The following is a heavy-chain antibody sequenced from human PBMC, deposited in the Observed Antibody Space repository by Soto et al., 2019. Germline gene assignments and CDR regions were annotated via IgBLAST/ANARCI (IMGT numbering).Heavy chain of an antibody. CDR3: ARGGFYGMDV. CDR1: GYTFTSDY. V-gene: IGHV1-46*01. J-gene: IGHJ6*02. Sequence: ASVKVSCQASGYTFTSDYIHWVRQAPGQGLEWMGIINPSGSSATYAQKFQGRVTVTRDTSTSTVYMELRSLRSEDTAVVFCARGGFYGMDVWGQGTTVTVS. CDR2: INPSGSSA.